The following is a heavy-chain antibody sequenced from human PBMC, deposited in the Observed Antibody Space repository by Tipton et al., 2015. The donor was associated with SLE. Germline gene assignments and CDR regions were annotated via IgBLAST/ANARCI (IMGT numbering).Heavy chain of an antibody. V-gene: IGHV4-61*09. Sequence: TLSLTCTVSGGSVRSGSYYWSWIRQPAGKGLEWIGYIYTSGSTNYNPSLKSRVTISVDTSKNQFSLKLSSVTAADTAVYYCARGRRRYSSGWSDAFDIWGQGTMVTVSS. CDR3: ARGRRRYSSGWSDAFDI. J-gene: IGHJ3*02. D-gene: IGHD6-19*01. CDR2: IYTSGST. CDR1: GGSVRSGSYY.